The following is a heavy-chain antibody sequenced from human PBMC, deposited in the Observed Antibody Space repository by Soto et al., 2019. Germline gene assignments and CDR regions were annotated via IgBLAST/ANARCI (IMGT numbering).Heavy chain of an antibody. V-gene: IGHV1-18*01. CDR2: ISAYNGNT. Sequence: GASVKVSCKDSGYTFTSYGISWVRQAPGQGLEWMGWISAYNGNTNYAQKLQGRVTMTTDISTSTAYMELRSLRSDDTAVYYCATGYRVVAATDAFDIWGQGTMVTV. CDR3: ATGYRVVAATDAFDI. D-gene: IGHD2-15*01. J-gene: IGHJ3*02. CDR1: GYTFTSYG.